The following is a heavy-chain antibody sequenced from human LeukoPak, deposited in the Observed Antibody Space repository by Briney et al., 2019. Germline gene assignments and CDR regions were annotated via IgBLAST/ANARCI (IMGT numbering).Heavy chain of an antibody. CDR1: GFTFSSYA. D-gene: IGHD3-22*01. CDR2: IRSSGGST. J-gene: IGHJ4*02. CDR3: AKSSRITMIVVVTALDY. V-gene: IGHV3-23*01. Sequence: PGGSLRLSCAASGFTFSSYAMSWVRQAPGKGLEWVSAIRSSGGSTYYADSVKGRFTISRDNSKNTLYLQMNSLRAEDTAVYYCAKSSRITMIVVVTALDYWGQGTLVTVSS.